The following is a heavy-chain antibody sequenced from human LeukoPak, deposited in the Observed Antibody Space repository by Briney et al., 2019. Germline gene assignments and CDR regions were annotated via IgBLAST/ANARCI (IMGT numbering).Heavy chain of an antibody. CDR2: IYPGDSDT. D-gene: IGHD4-17*01. V-gene: IGHV5-51*01. CDR1: GYSFTTYW. CDR3: ARTTVTTYYYYMDV. J-gene: IGHJ6*03. Sequence: GESLKISCKCSGYSFTTYWIGWVRQMPGKGLEWLGIIYPGDSDTRYSPSFQGQVTISADKSISTAYLQWSSLKASDTAMYYCARTTVTTYYYYMDVWGKGTTVTISS.